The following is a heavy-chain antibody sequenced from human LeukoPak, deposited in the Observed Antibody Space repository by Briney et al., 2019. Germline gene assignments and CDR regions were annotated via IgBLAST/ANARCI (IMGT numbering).Heavy chain of an antibody. CDR2: IIGSGGNT. V-gene: IGHV3-23*01. D-gene: IGHD6-13*01. CDR3: AKPLTAATGTDFDH. J-gene: IGHJ4*02. Sequence: GGSLRLSCEASGFTFSAYAMTWVRQAPGKGLEWVSAIIGSGGNTYYADSVKGRFTISRDNSKNTLYLHLNSVRAEDTAIYYCAKPLTAATGTDFDHWGQGTLVTVSS. CDR1: GFTFSAYA.